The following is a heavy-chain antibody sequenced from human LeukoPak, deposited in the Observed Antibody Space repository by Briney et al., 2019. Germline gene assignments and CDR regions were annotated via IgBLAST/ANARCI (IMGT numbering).Heavy chain of an antibody. CDR1: GFTFTTYS. CDR3: ARDWAWEFDY. Sequence: GRSLRLSCAASGFTFTTYSMHWARQAPGKGLEWVTFIRYDGSVEYYADSVKGRFTISRDNSKNMVYLQMNSLRAEDTAVYYCARDWAWEFDYWGQGTLVTVSS. D-gene: IGHD1-26*01. CDR2: IRYDGSVE. J-gene: IGHJ4*02. V-gene: IGHV3-30*04.